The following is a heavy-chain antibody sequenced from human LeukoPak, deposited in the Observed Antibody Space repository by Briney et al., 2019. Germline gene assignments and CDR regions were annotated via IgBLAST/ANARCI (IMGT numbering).Heavy chain of an antibody. CDR2: IIPIFGTA. CDR3: ARGQEIRFLEWLPHYYMDV. J-gene: IGHJ6*03. CDR1: GGTFSSYA. Sequence: SVKVSCKASGGTFSSYAISWVRQAPGQGLEWMGGIIPIFGTANYAQKFQGRVTITADKSTSTAYMELSSLRSEDTAVYYCARGQEIRFLEWLPHYYMDVWGKGTTVTISS. D-gene: IGHD3-3*01. V-gene: IGHV1-69*06.